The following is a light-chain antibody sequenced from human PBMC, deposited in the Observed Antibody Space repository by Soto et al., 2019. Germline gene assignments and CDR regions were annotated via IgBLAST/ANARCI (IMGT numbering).Light chain of an antibody. V-gene: IGLV2-18*02. CDR2: DVS. J-gene: IGLJ1*01. CDR1: SSDVGSYNR. Sequence: QSVLTQPPSVSGSPGQSVAISCTGTSSDVGSYNRVSWYQQPPGTAPKLMLYDVSSRPSEVPDRFSGSKSGNTASLTISGLQAEDEADYYCSSFTTSSTYVFGTGTKLTVL. CDR3: SSFTTSSTYV.